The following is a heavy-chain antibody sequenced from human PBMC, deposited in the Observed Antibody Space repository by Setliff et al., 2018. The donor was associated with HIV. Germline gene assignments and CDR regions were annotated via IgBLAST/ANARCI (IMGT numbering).Heavy chain of an antibody. CDR3: VRDPIEGYPDYFDY. CDR2: MSTGGDIK. V-gene: IGHV3-30-3*01. D-gene: IGHD1-26*01. CDR1: GLTFSSYV. J-gene: IGHJ4*02. Sequence: PGGSLRLSCAATGLTFSSYVLHWVRQAPGKGLEWVAVMSTGGDIKIYADSVKGRFTISRDNSKNTLFLQMNSLRPEDTATYYCVRDPIEGYPDYFDYWGQGTLVTVSS.